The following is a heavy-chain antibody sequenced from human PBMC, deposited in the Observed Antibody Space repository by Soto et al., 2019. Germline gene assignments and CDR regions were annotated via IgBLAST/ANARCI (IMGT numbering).Heavy chain of an antibody. V-gene: IGHV3-73*01. CDR1: GFTFSGSA. CDR2: IRSKANSYAT. Sequence: GGSLRLSCAASGFTFSGSAMHWVRQASGKGLEWVGRIRSKANSYATAYAASVKGRFTISRDFSKNTAYLQMNSLKTEDTAVYYCTRPFHSGSYLFDYWGQGTLVTVSS. J-gene: IGHJ4*02. CDR3: TRPFHSGSYLFDY. D-gene: IGHD1-26*01.